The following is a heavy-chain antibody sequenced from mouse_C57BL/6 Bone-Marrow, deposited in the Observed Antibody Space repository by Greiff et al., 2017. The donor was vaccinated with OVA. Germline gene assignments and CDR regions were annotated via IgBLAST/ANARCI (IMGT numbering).Heavy chain of an antibody. V-gene: IGHV1-53*01. CDR1: GYTFTSYW. D-gene: IGHD1-1*01. CDR2: INPGIGGP. Sequence: QVQLQQPGTELVKPGASVKLSCKASGYTFTSYWMHWVKQRPGQGLGWIGNINPGIGGPTSNRKLKGKATLTVDRSSSTAYMKLSSLTSEDSAVYYCARWGGVVATKYYFDYWGQGTTLTVSS. J-gene: IGHJ2*01. CDR3: ARWGGVVATKYYFDY.